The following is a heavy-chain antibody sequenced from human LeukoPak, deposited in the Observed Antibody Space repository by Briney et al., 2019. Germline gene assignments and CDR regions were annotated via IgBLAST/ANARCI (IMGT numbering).Heavy chain of an antibody. Sequence: SETLSLTCTVSGGSISSYYWSWIRQPSGKGLEWIGYIYYSGSTNYNPSLKSRVTISVDTSKNQFSLKLSSVTAADTAVYYCAREGYYDSSGYYSDWGQGTLVTVSS. CDR3: AREGYYDSSGYYSD. D-gene: IGHD3-22*01. V-gene: IGHV4-59*01. CDR2: IYYSGST. CDR1: GGSISSYY. J-gene: IGHJ4*02.